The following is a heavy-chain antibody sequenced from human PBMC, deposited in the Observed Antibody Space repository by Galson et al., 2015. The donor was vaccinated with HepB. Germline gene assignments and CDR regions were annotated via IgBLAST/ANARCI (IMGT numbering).Heavy chain of an antibody. J-gene: IGHJ4*02. CDR2: ISYDGSNK. V-gene: IGHV3-30*04. Sequence: SLRLSCAASGFTFSSYAMHWVRQAPGKGLEWVAVISYDGSNKYYADSVKGRFTISRDNSKNTLYLQMNSLRAEDTAVYYCARDYGSGSLDYWGQGTLVTVSS. CDR1: GFTFSSYA. D-gene: IGHD3-10*01. CDR3: ARDYGSGSLDY.